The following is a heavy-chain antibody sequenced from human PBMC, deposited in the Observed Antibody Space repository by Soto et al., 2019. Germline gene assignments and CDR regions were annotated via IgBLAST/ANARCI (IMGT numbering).Heavy chain of an antibody. V-gene: IGHV1-69*01. D-gene: IGHD6-6*01. CDR1: GGTFSSYA. CDR2: IIPIFGTA. CDR3: ASRIAARRPASYCYFYGMDV. J-gene: IGHJ6*02. Sequence: QVQLVQSGAEVKKPGSSVKVSCKASGGTFSSYAISWVRQAPGQGLEWMGGIIPIFGTANDAQKFQGRVTITADESTSTAYMELSSLRSEDTAVYYCASRIAARRPASYCYFYGMDVWGQGTTVTVAS.